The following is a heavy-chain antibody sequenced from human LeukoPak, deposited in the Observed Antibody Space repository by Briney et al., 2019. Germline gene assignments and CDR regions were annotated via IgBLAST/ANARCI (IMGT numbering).Heavy chain of an antibody. V-gene: IGHV1-2*02. D-gene: IGHD5/OR15-5a*01. CDR1: GYTFTDYY. J-gene: IGHJ4*02. CDR3: ARDRDHVYDF. Sequence: ASVKLSCKSSGYTFTDYYIHWVRQAPGQGLEWVAWINTYSGGTDYAQKFQGRFTVSRDTSISTAYMELNSLRSDDTAVYYCARDRDHVYDFWGQGTLVTVSS. CDR2: INTYSGGT.